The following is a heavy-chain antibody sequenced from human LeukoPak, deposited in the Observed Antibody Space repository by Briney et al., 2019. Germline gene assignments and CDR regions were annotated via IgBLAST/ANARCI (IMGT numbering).Heavy chain of an antibody. J-gene: IGHJ4*02. CDR3: VLADYGDY. CDR1: GYIFTNYA. V-gene: IGHV1-3*01. CDR2: VHADNGNT. Sequence: GASVKVSCKASGYIFTNYAMHWVRQVPGQRSEWMGWVHADNGNTKYLQKFQDRVTFTRDTSASTAYMELSRLRYEDTAVYFCVLADYGDYWGQGTLVTVSS.